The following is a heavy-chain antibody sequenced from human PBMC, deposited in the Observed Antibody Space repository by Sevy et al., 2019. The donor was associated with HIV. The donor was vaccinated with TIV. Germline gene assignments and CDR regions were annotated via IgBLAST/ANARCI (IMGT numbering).Heavy chain of an antibody. CDR1: GFSFSSYG. J-gene: IGHJ4*02. D-gene: IGHD5-18*01. CDR2: LSYHGTNK. V-gene: IGHV3-30*18. CDR3: AKISEEYIQTWYPPDY. Sequence: GGSLRLSCVASGFSFSSYGMHWVRQAPVKGLEWVALLSYHGTNKYYGDSVRGRFTVSRDNSRNTLYLQMVSLRAEDTAVYYCAKISEEYIQTWYPPDYWGQGTLVTVSS.